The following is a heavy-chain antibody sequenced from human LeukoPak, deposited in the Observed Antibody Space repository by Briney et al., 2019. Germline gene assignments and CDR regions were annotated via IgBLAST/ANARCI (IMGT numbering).Heavy chain of an antibody. CDR2: ISGSGGST. J-gene: IGHJ4*02. CDR1: GFTFSSYA. CDR3: AKDQLTFCGGDCYGFDY. V-gene: IGHV3-23*01. Sequence: GGSLRLSCAASGFTFSSYAMSWVRQAPGKGLEWVSAISGSGGSTYYADSVKGRFTISRDNSKNTLYLQMNSLRAEDTAVYYCAKDQLTFCGGDCYGFDYWGQGTLVTVSS. D-gene: IGHD2-21*02.